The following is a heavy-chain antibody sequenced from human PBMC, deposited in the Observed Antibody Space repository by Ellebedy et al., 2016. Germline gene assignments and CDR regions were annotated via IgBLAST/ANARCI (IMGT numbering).Heavy chain of an antibody. Sequence: GESLKISCAASGFRFSDYSMNWVRQAPGKGLEWISYITGISSPIHYADSVKGRFTISRDNAKNSLYLQMSSLRDEDTAVYYSARSVQWHLDLWGRGTLVTVSS. CDR1: GFRFSDYS. J-gene: IGHJ2*01. CDR3: ARSVQWHLDL. CDR2: ITGISSPI. V-gene: IGHV3-48*02.